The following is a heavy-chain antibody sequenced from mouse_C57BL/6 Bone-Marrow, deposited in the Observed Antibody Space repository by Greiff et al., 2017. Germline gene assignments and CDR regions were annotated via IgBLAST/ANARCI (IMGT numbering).Heavy chain of an antibody. CDR1: GFNIKNPY. V-gene: IGHV14-3*01. D-gene: IGHD2-4*01. CDR3: APDYEGFAY. Sequence: EVMLVESVAELVRPGASVKLSCTASGFNIKNPYMHWVKQRPEQGLEWIGRIDPANGNTKYAPKFQGKATITADTSSNTAYLQLSSLTSEDTAIYYCAPDYEGFAYWGQGTLVTVSA. J-gene: IGHJ3*01. CDR2: IDPANGNT.